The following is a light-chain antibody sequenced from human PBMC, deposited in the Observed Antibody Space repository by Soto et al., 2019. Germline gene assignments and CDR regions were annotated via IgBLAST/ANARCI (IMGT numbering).Light chain of an antibody. Sequence: QSVLTQPPSVSGAPGRTVTISCTGSDSNIGAGFTVHWYQQLPGSAHKLLIYGNTHRPSGVPDRFSGSQSGTSASLAISGLQAEVEADYYCRSYDSALIDFYVSGKGTKVTVL. CDR2: GNT. CDR3: RSYDSALIDFYV. J-gene: IGLJ1*01. V-gene: IGLV1-40*01. CDR1: DSNIGAGFT.